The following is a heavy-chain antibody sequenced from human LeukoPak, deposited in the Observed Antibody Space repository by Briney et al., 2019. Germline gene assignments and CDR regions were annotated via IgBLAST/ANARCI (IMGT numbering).Heavy chain of an antibody. Sequence: SETLSLTCTVSGGSISSSSYYWVSIRQPPGKGLEWIGSIYYSGSTYYNPSLKSRVTISVDTSKNQFSLKLSSVTAADTAVYYCAKDGRWLQSYDYWGQGTLVTVFS. D-gene: IGHD5-24*01. CDR1: GGSISSSSYY. CDR2: IYYSGST. J-gene: IGHJ4*02. CDR3: AKDGRWLQSYDY. V-gene: IGHV4-39*02.